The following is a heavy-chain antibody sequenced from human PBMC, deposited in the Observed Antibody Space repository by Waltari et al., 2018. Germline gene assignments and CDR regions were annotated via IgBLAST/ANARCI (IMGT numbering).Heavy chain of an antibody. J-gene: IGHJ4*02. D-gene: IGHD1-26*01. V-gene: IGHV3-53*04. Sequence: DVQLVESGGGLVLPGGSLRLSCAVSGFSLSYNYMSWVRQAPGKGLEWVSIIYSGGTTYYADSVKGRFTISKDNSKNTLYLQMNSLRTDDTAVYFCASLYCSSGSCYVDDWGQGTLVSVSS. CDR3: ASLYCSSGSCYVDD. CDR1: GFSLSYNY. CDR2: IYSGGTT.